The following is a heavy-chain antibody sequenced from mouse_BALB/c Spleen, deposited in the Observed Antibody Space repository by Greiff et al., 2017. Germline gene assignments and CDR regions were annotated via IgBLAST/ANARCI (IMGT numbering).Heavy chain of an antibody. D-gene: IGHD2-3*01. Sequence: EVKLVESGGGLVKPGGSLKLSCAASGFTFSSYAMSWVRQSPEKRLEWVAEISSGGSYTYYPDTVTGRFTISRDNAKNTLYLEMSSLRSEDTAMYYCARKDGYWFAYWGQGTLVTVSA. CDR2: ISSGGSYT. CDR3: ARKDGYWFAY. CDR1: GFTFSSYA. J-gene: IGHJ3*01. V-gene: IGHV5-9-4*01.